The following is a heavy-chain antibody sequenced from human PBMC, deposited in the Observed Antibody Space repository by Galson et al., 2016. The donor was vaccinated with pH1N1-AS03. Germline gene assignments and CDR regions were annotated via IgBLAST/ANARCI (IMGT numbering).Heavy chain of an antibody. D-gene: IGHD3/OR15-3a*01. J-gene: IGHJ5*02. CDR1: GGSMDSHY. Sequence: ETLSLTCTVSGGSMDSHYWSWIRQSSGKGLEWIACIHSGGTPNYNPSLKSRLIVSLDTSKHQLRLKLSAVTAADTAVYYCARDRYVLGWGYEGWFDPWGPGTLVTVSS. CDR3: ARDRYVLGWGYEGWFDP. V-gene: IGHV4-59*11. CDR2: IHSGGTP.